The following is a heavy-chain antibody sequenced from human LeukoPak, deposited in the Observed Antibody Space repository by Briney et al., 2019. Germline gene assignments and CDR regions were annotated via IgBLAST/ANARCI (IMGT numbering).Heavy chain of an antibody. D-gene: IGHD6-6*01. CDR3: ARREGKAARPLYYYYYMDV. CDR2: IYHSGST. CDR1: GGPISSSNW. V-gene: IGHV4-4*02. J-gene: IGHJ6*03. Sequence: PSETLSLTCAVSGGPISSSNWWSWVRQPPGKGLEWIGEIYHSGSTNYNPSLKSRVTISVDKSKNQFSLKLSSVTAADTAVYYCARREGKAARPLYYYYYMDVWGKGTTVTVSS.